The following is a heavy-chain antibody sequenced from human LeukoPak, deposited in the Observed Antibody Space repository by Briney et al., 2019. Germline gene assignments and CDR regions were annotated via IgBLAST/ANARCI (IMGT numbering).Heavy chain of an antibody. V-gene: IGHV4-4*07. J-gene: IGHJ4*02. CDR3: ARYCSSTSCYDGYYFDY. D-gene: IGHD2-2*01. Sequence: SETLSLTCTVSGGSLSRYHWNWIRHPAPTGLDWIGRIHTSGTTNYNPSLKSRVTMSLDTSKNQFSLKLSSVTAADTAVYYCARYCSSTSCYDGYYFDYWGQGTLVTVSS. CDR1: GGSLSRYH. CDR2: IHTSGTT.